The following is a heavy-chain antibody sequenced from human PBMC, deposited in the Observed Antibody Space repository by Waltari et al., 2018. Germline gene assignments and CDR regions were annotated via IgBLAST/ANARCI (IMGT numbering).Heavy chain of an antibody. Sequence: EVQLVESGGGLVKPGGSLRLSCAASGLTLSTYSMNWVRQAPGKGLEWVSSISSRSYIYYVDSVKGRFTISRDNAKNSLYLQMNSLRAEDTAVYYCGRDVYGDYVGGGGGAFDIWGQGTMVTVSS. J-gene: IGHJ3*02. D-gene: IGHD4-17*01. CDR3: GRDVYGDYVGGGGGAFDI. CDR2: ISSRSYI. V-gene: IGHV3-21*01. CDR1: GLTLSTYS.